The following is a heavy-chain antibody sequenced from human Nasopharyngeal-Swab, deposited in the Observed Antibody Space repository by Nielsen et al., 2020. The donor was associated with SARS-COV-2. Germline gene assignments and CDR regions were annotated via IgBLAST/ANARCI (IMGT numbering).Heavy chain of an antibody. CDR3: AISPFITVMERALDH. CDR1: RMMFSVYE. J-gene: IGHJ4*02. D-gene: IGHD3-22*01. CDR2: IISRGSTT. V-gene: IGHV3-48*03. Sequence: VGSLGLSCAASRMMFSVYEMTWVRQAPGKGLEWISYIISRGSTTYYADSVKGRFTISRDNTKNSLFLQMDSLRAEDTAVYYCAISPFITVMERALDHWGQGTLVTVSS.